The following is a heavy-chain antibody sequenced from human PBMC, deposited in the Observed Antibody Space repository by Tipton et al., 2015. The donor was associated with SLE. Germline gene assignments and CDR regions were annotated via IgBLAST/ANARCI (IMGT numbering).Heavy chain of an antibody. CDR1: GGSISSGSYY. V-gene: IGHV4-61*02. J-gene: IGHJ5*01. CDR2: TYTSGST. D-gene: IGHD6-6*01. Sequence: TLSLTCTVSGGSISSGSYYWSWIRQPAGKGLEWTGRTYTSGSTNYNPSLKSRVTISVDTSKNQFSLKLSSVTAADTAVYYCACQYSSSYNWFDSWGQGTLVTVSS. CDR3: ACQYSSSYNWFDS.